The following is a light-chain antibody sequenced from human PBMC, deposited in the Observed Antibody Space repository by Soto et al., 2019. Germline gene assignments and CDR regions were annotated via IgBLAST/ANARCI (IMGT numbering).Light chain of an antibody. CDR1: QGISSW. V-gene: IGKV1-12*01. CDR2: AAS. J-gene: IGKJ4*01. Sequence: DIQMTQSPSSFSLSLSERFTITCRASQGISSWLAWYQQKPGKAPKLLIYAASSLQSGVPSRFNGIGSGTDFTHTINSLQPEDFATYYCQQADSFPLTFGGGTKVDI. CDR3: QQADSFPLT.